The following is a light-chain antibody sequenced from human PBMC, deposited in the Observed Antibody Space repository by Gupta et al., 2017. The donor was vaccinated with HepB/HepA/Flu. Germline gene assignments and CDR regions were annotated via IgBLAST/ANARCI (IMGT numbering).Light chain of an antibody. CDR2: END. CDR3: ETWDDSLSAGV. V-gene: IGLV1-51*02. CDR1: ASNIGKNF. Sequence: QSLLTQPPSMSAAPGQKVTISCSGSASNIGKNFVSWYHQFPGTPPKLLIYENDRRPSGMPDRFSGSKSGTSATLDIIGLQTGDEADYYCETWDDSLSAGVFGGGTKLTVL. J-gene: IGLJ2*01.